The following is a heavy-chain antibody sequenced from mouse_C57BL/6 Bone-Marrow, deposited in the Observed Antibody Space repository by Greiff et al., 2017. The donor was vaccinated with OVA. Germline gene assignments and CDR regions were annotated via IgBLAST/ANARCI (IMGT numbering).Heavy chain of an antibody. CDR1: GFNIKDDY. CDR3: TTYYGSSYWFAY. J-gene: IGHJ3*01. D-gene: IGHD1-1*01. CDR2: IDPENGDT. Sequence: EVQLQQSGAELVRPGASVKLSCTASGFNIKDDYMHWVKQRPEQGLEWIGWIDPENGDTEYASKFQGKATITAATSSNTAYLQLSSLTSEDTAVYYCTTYYGSSYWFAYWGQGTLVTVSA. V-gene: IGHV14-4*01.